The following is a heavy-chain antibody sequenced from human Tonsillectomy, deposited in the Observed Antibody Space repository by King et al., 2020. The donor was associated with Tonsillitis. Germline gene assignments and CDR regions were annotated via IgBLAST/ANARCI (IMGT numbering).Heavy chain of an antibody. V-gene: IGHV3-30*04. Sequence: VQLVESGGGVVQPGRSLRLSCAASGFTFSSYAMHWVRQAPGKGLEWVAVISYDGSNKYYADSVKGRFTIXRDTSKNTLYLQMNSLRAEDTAVYYCARMEGQXXDGYNGGFDYWGQGXLVTVSS. CDR2: ISYDGSNK. CDR3: ARMEGQXXDGYNGGFDY. J-gene: IGHJ4*02. CDR1: GFTFSSYA. D-gene: IGHD5-24*01.